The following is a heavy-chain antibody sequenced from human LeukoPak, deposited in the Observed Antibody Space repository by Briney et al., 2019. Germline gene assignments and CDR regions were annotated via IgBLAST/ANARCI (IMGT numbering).Heavy chain of an antibody. CDR3: ARDSDDRSWNGLFDY. V-gene: IGHV3-7*01. Sequence: GGSLRLSCAASGFTFSTYWMSWVRQAPGKGLEWVASIKQDGSDKYYVDSVKGRFTFSRDNAKNSLYLQMNSLRAEDTAVYYCARDSDDRSWNGLFDYWGQGTLVTVSS. J-gene: IGHJ4*02. CDR2: IKQDGSDK. CDR1: GFTFSTYW. D-gene: IGHD6-13*01.